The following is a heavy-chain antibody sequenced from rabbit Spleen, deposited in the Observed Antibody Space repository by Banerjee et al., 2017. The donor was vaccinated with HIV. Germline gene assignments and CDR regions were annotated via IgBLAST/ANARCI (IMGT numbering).Heavy chain of an antibody. CDR3: ARDAAGREDFNL. CDR2: INAVTGKA. J-gene: IGHJ4*01. Sequence: QEKLVESGGDLVKPGAPLTLTCTASGVSFSNKAVMCWVRQAPGKGLEWIACINAVTGKAVYASWAKGRYTLSKTSSTTVTLEMTSLTAADTATYFCARDAAGREDFNLWGQGTLVTVS. V-gene: IGHV1S45*01. CDR1: GVSFSNKAV. D-gene: IGHD4-2*01.